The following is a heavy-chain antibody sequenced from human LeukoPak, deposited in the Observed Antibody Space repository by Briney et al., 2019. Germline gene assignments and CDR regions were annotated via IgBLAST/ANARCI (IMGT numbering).Heavy chain of an antibody. V-gene: IGHV3-23*01. D-gene: IGHD1-26*01. J-gene: IGHJ3*02. CDR1: GFTFSSYA. CDR3: ARDGDRSGSYDAFDI. CDR2: ISGSGGST. Sequence: PGGSLRLSCAASGFTFSSYAMSWVRQAPGKGLEWVSAISGSGGSTYYADSVKGRFTISRDNSKNTLYLQMNSLRAEDTAVYYCARDGDRSGSYDAFDIWGQGTMVTVSS.